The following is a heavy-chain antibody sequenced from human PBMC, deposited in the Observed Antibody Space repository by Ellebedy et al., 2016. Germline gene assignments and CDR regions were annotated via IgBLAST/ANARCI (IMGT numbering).Heavy chain of an antibody. CDR2: IYSFGST. V-gene: IGHV3-53*01. CDR1: GFTFGNNY. CDR3: AVRSGEAYHYHYSMDV. Sequence: GESLKISCAASGFTFGNNYMSWVRQAPGKGLEWVSLIYSFGSTYYADSVKGRFTISRDSSENTLYLQMNSLRDEDTAVYYCAVRSGEAYHYHYSMDVWGQGTTVTVSS. J-gene: IGHJ6*02. D-gene: IGHD3-10*01.